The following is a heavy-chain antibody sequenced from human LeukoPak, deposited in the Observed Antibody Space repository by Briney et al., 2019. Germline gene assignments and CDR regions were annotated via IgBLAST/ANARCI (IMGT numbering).Heavy chain of an antibody. J-gene: IGHJ4*02. V-gene: IGHV5-51*01. CDR1: GYSFTNYW. CDR2: VYPGDSDA. D-gene: IGHD3-10*01. CDR3: ARRYADYYGSGSSFDY. Sequence: GESLKISCKGSGYSFTNYWIGWVRQMPGKGLEWMGIVYPGDSDARYSSSFQGQVTISADKSISTAYLHWGSLKASDTAMYYCARRYADYYGSGSSFDYWGQGTLVTVSS.